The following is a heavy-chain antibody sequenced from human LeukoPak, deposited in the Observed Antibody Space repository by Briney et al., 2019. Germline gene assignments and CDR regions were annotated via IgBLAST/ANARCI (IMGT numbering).Heavy chain of an antibody. Sequence: ASVKVSCKASGYTFTSYDINWVRQATGQGLEWMGWMNPNSGNTGYAQKFQGRVTMTRDTSTSTVYMELSSLRSEDTAVYYCAREGYYDSSGYYKDIDYWGQGTLVTVSS. CDR2: MNPNSGNT. CDR1: GYTFTSYD. J-gene: IGHJ4*02. D-gene: IGHD3-22*01. CDR3: AREGYYDSSGYYKDIDY. V-gene: IGHV1-8*02.